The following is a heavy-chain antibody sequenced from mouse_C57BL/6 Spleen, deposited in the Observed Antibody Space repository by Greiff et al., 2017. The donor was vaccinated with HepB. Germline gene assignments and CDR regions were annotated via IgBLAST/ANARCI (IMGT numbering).Heavy chain of an antibody. Sequence: QVQLQQSGAELVKPGASVKISCKASGYAFSSYWMNWVKQRPGKGLEWIGQIYPGDGDTNYNGKFKGKATLTADKSSSTAYMQLSSLTSEDSAVYFCARSRDAYYAMDYWGQGTSVTVSS. CDR3: ARSRDAYYAMDY. CDR2: IYPGDGDT. V-gene: IGHV1-80*01. CDR1: GYAFSSYW. D-gene: IGHD3-3*01. J-gene: IGHJ4*01.